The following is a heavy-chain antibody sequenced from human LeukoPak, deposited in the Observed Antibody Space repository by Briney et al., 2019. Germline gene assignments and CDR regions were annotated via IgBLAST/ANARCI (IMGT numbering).Heavy chain of an antibody. Sequence: GGSLRLSCAASGFTFSSNWMHWVRQAPGKGLVWVSRINEDGSTTNYADSVKGRSTIFRDNAKNTLYLQMNSLRAEDTAVYYCVRDLGGRSGHWGQGTLVIVSS. D-gene: IGHD1-26*01. CDR3: VRDLGGRSGH. CDR2: INEDGSTT. J-gene: IGHJ4*02. V-gene: IGHV3-74*01. CDR1: GFTFSSNW.